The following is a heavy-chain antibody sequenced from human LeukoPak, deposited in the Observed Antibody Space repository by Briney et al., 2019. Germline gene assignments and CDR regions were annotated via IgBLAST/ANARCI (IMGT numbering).Heavy chain of an antibody. CDR3: ARSRYYDSSGWGYYFYMDV. Sequence: PSETLSLTCTVSGGSISSYYWSWIRQPPGKGLEWIGYIYYNGSTKYNPSLKSRVTISVDTSKNQFSLKLSSVTAADTAVYYCARSRYYDSSGWGYYFYMDVWGKGTTVTISS. D-gene: IGHD3-22*01. CDR1: GGSISSYY. V-gene: IGHV4-59*01. J-gene: IGHJ6*03. CDR2: IYYNGST.